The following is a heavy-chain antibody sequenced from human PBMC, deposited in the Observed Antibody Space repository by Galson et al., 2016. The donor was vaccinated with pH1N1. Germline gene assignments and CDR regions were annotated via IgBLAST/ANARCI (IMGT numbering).Heavy chain of an antibody. J-gene: IGHJ4*02. CDR3: AHSGYGDYVGGLHY. V-gene: IGHV2-5*02. D-gene: IGHD4-17*01. CDR2: IYWDDDK. CDR1: GFSLSTSGVG. Sequence: PALVKPTQTLTLTCTFSGFSLSTSGVGVGWIRQPPGKALEWLAVIYWDDDKRYSPSLKSRLTITKDTSKNQVVLIMTNMDPVDTATYYCAHSGYGDYVGGLHYWGQGTLVTVSS.